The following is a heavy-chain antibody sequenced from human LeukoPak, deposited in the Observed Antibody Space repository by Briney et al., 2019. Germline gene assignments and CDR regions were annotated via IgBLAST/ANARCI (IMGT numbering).Heavy chain of an antibody. CDR3: ARLSYDYGSGSFSFFDY. D-gene: IGHD3-10*01. CDR2: IYPGDSDT. V-gene: IGHV5-51*01. J-gene: IGHJ4*02. Sequence: GESLKISCKGSGYSFTSYWIGWVRQMPGKGLEWMGIIYPGDSDTRYSPSFQGQVTISADKSISTAYLQWSSLKASDTAMYYCARLSYDYGSGSFSFFDYWGQGTLVTVSS. CDR1: GYSFTSYW.